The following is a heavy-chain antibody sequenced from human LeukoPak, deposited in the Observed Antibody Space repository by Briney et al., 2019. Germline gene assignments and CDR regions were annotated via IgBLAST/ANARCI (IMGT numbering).Heavy chain of an antibody. J-gene: IGHJ6*02. D-gene: IGHD4-17*01. CDR2: ISYDGTSQ. CDR3: TKDKGYGDYYYYYGMDV. V-gene: IGHV3-30*18. CDR1: GFTFSNYG. Sequence: GGSLRLSGAASGFTFSNYGMHWVRQAPGKGLEWVTGISYDGTSQYYADSVKGRFTISRDNSRNTMFLQMNSLRAEDTALYYCTKDKGYGDYYYYYGMDVWGQGTTVTVSS.